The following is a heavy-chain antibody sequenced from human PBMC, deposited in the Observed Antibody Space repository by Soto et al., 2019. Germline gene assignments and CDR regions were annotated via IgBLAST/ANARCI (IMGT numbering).Heavy chain of an antibody. CDR1: GDSVSSRSSS. D-gene: IGHD3-10*01. J-gene: IGHJ6*02. CDR3: ARRSALPTYYKTVDV. Sequence: SETLSLTCIVSGDSVSSRSSSWVWIRQPPAKGLEWIGSISFSGSANYNPSLKSRVTISLETSKNQFSLKLSSVTAADTAAYYCARRSALPTYYKTVDVWGQGTTVTV. CDR2: ISFSGSA. V-gene: IGHV4-39*01.